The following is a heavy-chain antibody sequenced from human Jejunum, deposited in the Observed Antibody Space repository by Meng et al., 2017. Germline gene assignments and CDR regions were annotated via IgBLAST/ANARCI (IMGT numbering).Heavy chain of an antibody. Sequence: HVQRQESGPGLVKPAVTLSLTCTVSGVSTTAPFYWTWSRQAPGKGLEWIGEVWPSGATYYNPSLSSRITISIDTSNNQFSLEVAFLTAADTAVYYCARAIRERYFDSWGQGTLVTVSS. CDR2: VWPSGAT. V-gene: IGHV4-59*12. CDR1: GVSTTAPFY. J-gene: IGHJ4*02. D-gene: IGHD1-14*01. CDR3: ARAIRERYFDS.